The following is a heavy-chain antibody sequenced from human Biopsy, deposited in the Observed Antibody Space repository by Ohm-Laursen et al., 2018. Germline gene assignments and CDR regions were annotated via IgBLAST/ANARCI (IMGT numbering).Heavy chain of an antibody. V-gene: IGHV3-23*01. CDR2: LHDRGVT. CDR3: QGGHLPPGQFYGVDA. D-gene: IGHD3-16*01. J-gene: IGHJ6*02. CDR1: GFTFSSYA. Sequence: SLRLSCAASGFTFSSYAMHWVRQAPGKGLEWVSSLHDRGVTYYADSVKGRFTISGDNSKNTLYLQMNGLRAEDTAVYFCQGGHLPPGQFYGVDAWGQGTTVTVSS.